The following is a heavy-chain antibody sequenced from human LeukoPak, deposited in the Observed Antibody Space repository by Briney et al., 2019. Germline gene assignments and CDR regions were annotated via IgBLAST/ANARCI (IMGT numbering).Heavy chain of an antibody. CDR1: GFTFDAYA. CDR2: INSDGSST. CDR3: ARDKLTMDYFDY. V-gene: IGHV3-74*01. D-gene: IGHD4/OR15-4a*01. Sequence: GGSLRLSCAASGFTFDAYAMHWVRQAPGKGLVWVSRINSDGSSTSYADSVKGRFTISRDNAKNTLYLQMNSLRAEDTAVYYCARDKLTMDYFDYWGQGTLVTVSS. J-gene: IGHJ4*02.